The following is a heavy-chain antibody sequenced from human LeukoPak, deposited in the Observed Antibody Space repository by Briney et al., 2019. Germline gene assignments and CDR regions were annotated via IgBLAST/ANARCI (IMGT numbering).Heavy chain of an antibody. CDR3: AREGPERRRRIAVAGHFDY. D-gene: IGHD6-19*01. CDR1: GYSFTSYW. Sequence: GESLKISCKGSGYSFTSYWIGWVRQMPGKGLEWMGIIYPGDSDTRYSPSFQGQVTISADKSISTAYLQWSSLKASDTAMYYCAREGPERRRRIAVAGHFDYWGQGTLVTVSS. CDR2: IYPGDSDT. V-gene: IGHV5-51*01. J-gene: IGHJ4*02.